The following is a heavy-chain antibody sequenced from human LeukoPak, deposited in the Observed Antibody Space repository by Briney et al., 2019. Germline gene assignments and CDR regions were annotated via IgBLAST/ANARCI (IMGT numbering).Heavy chain of an antibody. J-gene: IGHJ4*02. D-gene: IGHD6-19*01. CDR2: ISYDGSNK. CDR3: ARGYLYSSGWYPPEGY. V-gene: IGHV3-30-3*01. Sequence: GGSLRLSCAASGFTFSSYAMHWVRQAPGKGLEWVAVISYDGSNKYYADSVKGRFTISRDNSKNTLYLQMNSLRAEDTAVYYCARGYLYSSGWYPPEGYWGQGTLVTVSS. CDR1: GFTFSSYA.